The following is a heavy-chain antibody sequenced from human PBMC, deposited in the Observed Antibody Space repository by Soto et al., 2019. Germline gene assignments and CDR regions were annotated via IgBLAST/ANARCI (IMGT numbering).Heavy chain of an antibody. J-gene: IGHJ3*02. CDR2: VYYSGTT. Sequence: SETLSLTCPVSGGSIISYYWSWIRQSPGKGLEWIGYVYYSGTTNYNPTLKSRITILVDTSENQFSLKLTSVTAADTAVYYCARHTDDILTGNEALDIWGQGTVVTVSS. V-gene: IGHV4-59*08. D-gene: IGHD3-9*01. CDR3: ARHTDDILTGNEALDI. CDR1: GGSIISYY.